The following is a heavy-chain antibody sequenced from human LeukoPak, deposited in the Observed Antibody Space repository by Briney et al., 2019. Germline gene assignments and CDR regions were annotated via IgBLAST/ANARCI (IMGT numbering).Heavy chain of an antibody. J-gene: IGHJ3*02. CDR3: AGDQLPLDAFDI. D-gene: IGHD2-2*01. CDR1: GYTFTSYG. Sequence: GASVKVSCKASGYTFTSYGISWVRQAPGQGLEWMGWISAYNGNTNYAQKLQGRVTMTTDTSTSTVYMELSSLRSEDTAVYYCAGDQLPLDAFDIWGQGTMVTVSS. CDR2: ISAYNGNT. V-gene: IGHV1-18*01.